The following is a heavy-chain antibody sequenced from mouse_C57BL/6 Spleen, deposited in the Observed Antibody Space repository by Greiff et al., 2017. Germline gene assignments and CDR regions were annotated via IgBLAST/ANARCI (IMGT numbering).Heavy chain of an antibody. CDR1: GYTFTSYW. D-gene: IGHD2-10*01. Sequence: VQLQQPGAELVKPGASVKLSCKASGYTFTSYWMQWVKQRPGQGLEWIGEIDPSDCYTNYNQKFKGKATLTVDTSSSTAYMQLSSLTSENSAVYYCSYYGNGAWFAYWGHGTLVTVSA. J-gene: IGHJ3*01. V-gene: IGHV1-50*01. CDR2: IDPSDCYT. CDR3: SYYGNGAWFAY.